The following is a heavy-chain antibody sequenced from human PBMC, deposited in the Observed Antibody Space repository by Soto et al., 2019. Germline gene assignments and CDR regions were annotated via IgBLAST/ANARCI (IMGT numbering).Heavy chain of an antibody. CDR3: AKIMDTAMVKPYYYGMDV. CDR1: GFTFSSYA. J-gene: IGHJ6*02. V-gene: IGHV3-23*01. D-gene: IGHD5-18*01. CDR2: ISGSGGST. Sequence: LRLSCAASGFTFSSYAMSWVRQAPGKGLEWVSAISGSGGSTYYADSVKGRFTISRDNSKNTLYLQMNSLRAEDTAVYYCAKIMDTAMVKPYYYGMDVWGQGTTVTVSS.